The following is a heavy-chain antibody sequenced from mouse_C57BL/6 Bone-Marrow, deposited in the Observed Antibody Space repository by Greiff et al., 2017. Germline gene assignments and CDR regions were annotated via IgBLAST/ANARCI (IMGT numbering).Heavy chain of an antibody. V-gene: IGHV1-76*01. D-gene: IGHD1-1*01. J-gene: IGHJ3*01. Sequence: VQLQQSGAELVRPGASVKLSCKASGYTFTDYYINWVKQRPGQGLEWIARIYPGSGNTYYNEKFKGKATLTADKSSSTAYMQRSSLTSEDSAVYFCARGTTTYWGQGTLVTVSA. CDR2: IYPGSGNT. CDR3: ARGTTTY. CDR1: GYTFTDYY.